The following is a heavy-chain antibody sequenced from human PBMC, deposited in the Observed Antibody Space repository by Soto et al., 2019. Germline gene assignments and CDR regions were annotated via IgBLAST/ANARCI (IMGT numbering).Heavy chain of an antibody. CDR3: ARASWFGYYFDY. Sequence: SETLSLTCTVSGGSISSGGYYWSWIRQHPGKGLEWIGYIYYSGSTYYNPSLKSRVTISVDTSKNQFSLKLSSVTAADTAVYYCARASWFGYYFDYWGQGTLVTVSS. CDR2: IYYSGST. V-gene: IGHV4-31*03. J-gene: IGHJ4*02. CDR1: GGSISSGGYY. D-gene: IGHD3-10*01.